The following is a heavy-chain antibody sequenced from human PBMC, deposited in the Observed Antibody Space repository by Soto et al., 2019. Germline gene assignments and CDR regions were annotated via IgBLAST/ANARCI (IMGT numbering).Heavy chain of an antibody. CDR1: GFTFSSYS. V-gene: IGHV3-21*01. D-gene: IGHD6-13*01. J-gene: IGHJ5*02. Sequence: PGGSLRLSCAASGFTFSSYSMNWVRQAPGKGLEWVSTISSNSAYIYYTDALRGRFTISRDNAKNSLHLQMNSLRAEDTAVYYCTRDASRDSSARGWFDPWGPGT. CDR3: TRDASRDSSARGWFDP. CDR2: ISSNSAYI.